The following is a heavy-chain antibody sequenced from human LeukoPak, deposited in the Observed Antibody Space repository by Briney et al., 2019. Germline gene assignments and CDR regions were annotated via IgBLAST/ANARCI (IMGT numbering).Heavy chain of an antibody. CDR1: GFTFSSYE. J-gene: IGHJ4*02. Sequence: GGSLRLSCAASGFTFSSYEMNWVRQAPGKGLEWVSYISSSGSTIYYADSVKGRFTISRDNAKNSLYLQMNSLRAEDTAVYYCARAVRYFDWLMGGSYFDYWGQGTLGTVSS. CDR2: ISSSGSTI. D-gene: IGHD3-9*01. V-gene: IGHV3-48*03. CDR3: ARAVRYFDWLMGGSYFDY.